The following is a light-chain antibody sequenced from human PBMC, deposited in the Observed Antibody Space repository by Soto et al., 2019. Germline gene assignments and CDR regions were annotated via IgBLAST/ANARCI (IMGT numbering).Light chain of an antibody. CDR3: HQRSNWPRT. J-gene: IGKJ4*01. V-gene: IGKV3-11*01. CDR1: QSVRTY. CDR2: NAS. Sequence: EIVLTHSPATLSLFPGERATLSCRSSQSVRTYLAWYQQKPGQAPRLLISNASNRATGIPARFSGSGSGTDFTLTISSLEAEDFAVYYCHQRSNWPRTFGGGTKVDI.